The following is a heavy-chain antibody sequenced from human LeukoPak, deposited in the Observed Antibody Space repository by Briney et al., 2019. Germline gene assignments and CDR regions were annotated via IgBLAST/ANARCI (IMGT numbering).Heavy chain of an antibody. V-gene: IGHV3-23*01. CDR1: GFTFSIYG. CDR2: ISGNGGLT. Sequence: GGSLRLSCAASGFTFSIYGMSWVRQPPGKGLEWVSGISGNGGLTYYAGYVKGRFTTSRDDSTNTLYLQMNSLRAEDTAVYYCTKDMPARGGSGWSRDYMDVWGKGTTVTISS. CDR3: TKDMPARGGSGWSRDYMDV. J-gene: IGHJ6*03. D-gene: IGHD6-19*01.